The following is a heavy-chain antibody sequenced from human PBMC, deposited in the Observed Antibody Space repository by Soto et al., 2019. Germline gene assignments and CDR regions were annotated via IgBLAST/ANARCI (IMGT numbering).Heavy chain of an antibody. J-gene: IGHJ5*02. Sequence: SGPTLVNPTQALTLTCSFSGFSLSTGGRGVGWIRQPPGKALEWLALIYWNDDKRFSPCLKSRLTITKDTSKNQVVLTMTNMDPVDTATYYCAHRGYGDYPRDNWFDPWGQGTLVTVSS. D-gene: IGHD4-17*01. CDR2: IYWNDDK. CDR1: GFSLSTGGRG. CDR3: AHRGYGDYPRDNWFDP. V-gene: IGHV2-5*01.